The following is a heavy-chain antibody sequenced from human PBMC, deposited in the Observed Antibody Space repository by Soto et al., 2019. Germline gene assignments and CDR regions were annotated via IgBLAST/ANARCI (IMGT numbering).Heavy chain of an antibody. D-gene: IGHD3-16*01. Sequence: QVQLQESGPGLVKPSGILSLTCAVSGGSITDKWWSWIRQTPGKGLEWVGEVHHSGSPNHSPSLKSLVTMSVDTSKNDFSLKLFSLTAADTAIYYCAREGDHPFSLGYWGQGTLVTVSS. J-gene: IGHJ4*02. CDR1: GGSITDKW. CDR3: AREGDHPFSLGY. V-gene: IGHV4-4*02. CDR2: VHHSGSP.